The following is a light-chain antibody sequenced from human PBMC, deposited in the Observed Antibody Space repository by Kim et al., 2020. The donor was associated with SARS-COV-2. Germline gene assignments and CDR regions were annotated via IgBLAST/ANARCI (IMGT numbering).Light chain of an antibody. CDR3: QQYNNWPPWT. J-gene: IGKJ1*01. V-gene: IGKV3-15*01. Sequence: SPGDIATLSCRASHSIASDLAWYQHKAGQPPRLRIYGASIRATGVPTRFRGSGSGTEFTLTINNLQSEDFGVYYCQQYNNWPPWTFGQGTKVDIK. CDR2: GAS. CDR1: HSIASD.